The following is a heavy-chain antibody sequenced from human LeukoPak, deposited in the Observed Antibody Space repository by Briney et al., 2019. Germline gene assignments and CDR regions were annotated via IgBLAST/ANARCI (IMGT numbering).Heavy chain of an antibody. V-gene: IGHV4-59*01. CDR1: GGSISSYH. D-gene: IGHD3-10*01. J-gene: IGHJ4*02. CDR2: IYYSGST. CDR3: ARVGVRGVY. Sequence: PSETLSLTCTVSGGSISSYHWSWIRQPPGKGLEWIGYIYYSGSTNYNPSLKSRVTISVDTSKNQFSLKLSSVTAADTAVYYCARVGVRGVYWGQGTLVTVSS.